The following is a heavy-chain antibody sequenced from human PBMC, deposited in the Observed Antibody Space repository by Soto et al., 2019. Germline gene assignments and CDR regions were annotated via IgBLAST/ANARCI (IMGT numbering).Heavy chain of an antibody. CDR3: ARKGSDYDSSGYQGASWFDP. V-gene: IGHV4-31*03. CDR2: IYYSGST. CDR1: GGSISSGGYY. Sequence: QVQLQESGPGLVKPSQTLSLTCTVSGGSISSGGYYWSWIRQHPGKGLERIGYIYYSGSTYYNPSLKSRVTITVDTSKNQFSLKLSSVTAADTAVYYCARKGSDYDSSGYQGASWFDPWGQGTLVTVSS. J-gene: IGHJ5*02. D-gene: IGHD3-22*01.